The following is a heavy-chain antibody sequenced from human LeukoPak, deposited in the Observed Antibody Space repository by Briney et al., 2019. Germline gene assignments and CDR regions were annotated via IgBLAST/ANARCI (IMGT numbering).Heavy chain of an antibody. CDR2: IYTSGST. CDR3: ADSGGY. Sequence: SETLSLTCTVSGGSISSNNYSWSWIRHPDGKGLEWIGRIYTSGSTNYNPSLKSRVTISVDTSKNQFSLQLTSVTAADTAVYYCADSGGYWGQGTLVTVSS. J-gene: IGHJ4*02. CDR1: GGSISSNNYS. D-gene: IGHD3-10*01. V-gene: IGHV4-61*02.